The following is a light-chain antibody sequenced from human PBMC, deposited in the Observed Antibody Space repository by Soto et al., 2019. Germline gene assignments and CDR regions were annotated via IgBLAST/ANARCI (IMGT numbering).Light chain of an antibody. CDR1: QSVSSN. CDR2: GAS. J-gene: IGKJ2*01. Sequence: EIVMTQSPATLSVSPGERATLSCRASQSVSSNLAWYQQKPGQAPRLLIYGASTRATGIPARFSGSGSGTEFTLTIGSLQSEDFAVYYCQQYNNWPLYTFGQGNKLEIK. CDR3: QQYNNWPLYT. V-gene: IGKV3-15*01.